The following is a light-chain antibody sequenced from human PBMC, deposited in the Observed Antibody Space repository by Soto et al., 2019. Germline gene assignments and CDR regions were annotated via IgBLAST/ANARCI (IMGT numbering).Light chain of an antibody. V-gene: IGLV1-47*01. CDR1: SSNIGSEY. CDR2: NNN. Sequence: QSVLTPPPSASGTPGQTVTISCSGSSSNIGSEYVYWYQQFPGTAPRLLIYNNNRRPSGVPDRFSGSKSGTSASLAISGLLSEDEAAYYCAAWDDSVTGVFCGVTKLTVL. J-gene: IGLJ3*02. CDR3: AAWDDSVTGV.